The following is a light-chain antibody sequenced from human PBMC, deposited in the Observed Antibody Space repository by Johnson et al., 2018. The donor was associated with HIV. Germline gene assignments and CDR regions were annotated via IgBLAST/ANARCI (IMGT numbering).Light chain of an antibody. V-gene: IGLV1-51*01. CDR2: DNN. CDR3: GTWDSSLSAYV. CDR1: SSNIGNNY. Sequence: SILTQPPSVSAAPGQKVTISGSGSSSNIGNNYVSWYQQLPGTAPKLLIYDNNKRPSGIPDRFSASKSGTSATLGITGLQTGDEADYYCGTWDSSLSAYVFGTGTKVTVL. J-gene: IGLJ1*01.